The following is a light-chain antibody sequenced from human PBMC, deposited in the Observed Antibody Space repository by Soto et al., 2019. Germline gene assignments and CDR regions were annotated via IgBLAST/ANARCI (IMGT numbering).Light chain of an antibody. CDR1: QGISNS. J-gene: IGKJ1*01. CDR2: AAS. V-gene: IGKV1-27*01. CDR3: QKYNSAPRA. Sequence: DIQMTQSPSSLSASAGDRVTITCRASQGISNSLAWFQQKPGKVPKLLIYAASTLQSAVPSRFSGGGSGTDFTLTISSLRPEDVATYYCQKYNSAPRAFGQGTKVEIK.